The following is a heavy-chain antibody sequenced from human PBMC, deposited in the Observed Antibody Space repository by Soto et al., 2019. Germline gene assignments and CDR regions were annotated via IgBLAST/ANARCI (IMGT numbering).Heavy chain of an antibody. CDR2: ISYDGSNK. V-gene: IGHV3-30-3*01. J-gene: IGHJ6*02. D-gene: IGHD2-2*01. Sequence: QVQLVESGGGVVQPGRSLRLSCAASGFTFSSYAMHWVRQAPGKGLEWVAVISYDGSNKYYADSVKGRFSISRDNSNNTLYLQMNSLRAEDTAVYYCANIVVAPAALPLDVWGQGTTVTVSS. CDR3: ANIVVAPAALPLDV. CDR1: GFTFSSYA.